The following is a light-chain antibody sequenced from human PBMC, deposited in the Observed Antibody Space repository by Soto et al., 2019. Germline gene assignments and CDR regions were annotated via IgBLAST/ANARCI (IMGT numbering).Light chain of an antibody. CDR2: DAS. CDR3: HQYNGWPRT. Sequence: EIVLTQSACTLSWSPGESPTLSCRASQSVSSYLAWYQQKPGQAPRLLIYDASNRATGIPARFSGSGSGTDFNLTITSLQSEDFAVYYCHQYNGWPRTFGQGTKVDIK. CDR1: QSVSSY. V-gene: IGKV3-11*01. J-gene: IGKJ1*01.